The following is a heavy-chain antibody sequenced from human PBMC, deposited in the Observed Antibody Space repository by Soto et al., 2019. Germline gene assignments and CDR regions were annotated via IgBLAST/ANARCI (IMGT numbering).Heavy chain of an antibody. Sequence: HPGGSLRLSCAASGFTFSSYAMSWVRQAPGKGLEWVAAISGSSGSTYYADSVKGRFTISRDNSKSTLYLQMNSLRAEDTAVYFCARALTAVTNWFDPWGQGTLVTVSS. V-gene: IGHV3-23*01. CDR1: GFTFSSYA. J-gene: IGHJ5*02. D-gene: IGHD4-4*01. CDR2: ISGSSGST. CDR3: ARALTAVTNWFDP.